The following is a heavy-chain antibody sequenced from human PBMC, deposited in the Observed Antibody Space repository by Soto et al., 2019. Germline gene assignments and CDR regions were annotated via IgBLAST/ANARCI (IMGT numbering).Heavy chain of an antibody. Sequence: EVQLLGSGGGLVQPGGSLRLSCAASGFTFNNYAMTWVRQAPGKGLEWISAISGNGVSTSYSDSVKGRFAISRDNSRNTLSLQMNSLRAGDTAVYYCAISPGSYWDAFGFWGQGILVTVSS. CDR1: GFTFNNYA. CDR3: AISPGSYWDAFGF. CDR2: ISGNGVST. J-gene: IGHJ4*02. D-gene: IGHD1-26*01. V-gene: IGHV3-23*01.